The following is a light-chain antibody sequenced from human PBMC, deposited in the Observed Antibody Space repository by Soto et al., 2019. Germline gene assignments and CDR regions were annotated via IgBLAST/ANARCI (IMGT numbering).Light chain of an antibody. Sequence: DIQMTQSPSSLSASVGDRVTITCRASQSISNHLNWYQQKPGKAPKLLIYAASTLQSGVPSRFSGSGSGTDFTLTSSRLQLEDFATFDCEQSYSTPPWTFGQGTKVEIK. J-gene: IGKJ1*01. CDR1: QSISNH. CDR2: AAS. V-gene: IGKV1-39*01. CDR3: EQSYSTPPWT.